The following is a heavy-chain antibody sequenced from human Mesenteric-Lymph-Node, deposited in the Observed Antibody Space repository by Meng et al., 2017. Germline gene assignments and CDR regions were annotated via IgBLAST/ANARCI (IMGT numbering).Heavy chain of an antibody. D-gene: IGHD2-2*01. Sequence: QVPLQGSGPGTVKPSGTLSLTCAVSGGSISSSNWWGWVRQPPGKGLEWIGYMDYRGSTFYNPSLKSRVTISVDTSKNQFSLKLSSVTAADTAVYFRARGELLWDYWGQGTLVTVSS. V-gene: IGHV4-4*02. CDR3: ARGELLWDY. CDR1: GGSISSSNW. CDR2: MDYRGST. J-gene: IGHJ4*02.